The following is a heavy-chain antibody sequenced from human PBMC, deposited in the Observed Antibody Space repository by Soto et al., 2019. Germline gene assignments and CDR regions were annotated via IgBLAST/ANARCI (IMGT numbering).Heavy chain of an antibody. CDR3: ARGSPGIAAYSLDY. J-gene: IGHJ4*02. Sequence: ASVKVSCKASGNTFTSYGISWVRQAPGQGLEWMGWISAYNGNTNYAQKLQGRVTMTTDTSTSTAYMELRSLRSDDTAVYYCARGSPGIAAYSLDYWGQGTLVTVSS. CDR2: ISAYNGNT. D-gene: IGHD6-13*01. V-gene: IGHV1-18*01. CDR1: GNTFTSYG.